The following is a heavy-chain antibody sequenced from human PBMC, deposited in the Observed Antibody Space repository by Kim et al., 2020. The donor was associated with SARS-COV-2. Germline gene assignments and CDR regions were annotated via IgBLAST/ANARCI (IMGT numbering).Heavy chain of an antibody. V-gene: IGHV4-39*01. CDR3: ARRRGHASYDILTGPPDY. CDR2: IYYSGST. J-gene: IGHJ4*02. Sequence: SETLSLTCTVSGGSISSSSYYWGWIRQPPGKGLEWIGSIYYSGSTYYNPSLKSRVTISVDTSKNQFSLKLSSVTAADTAVYYCARRRGHASYDILTGPPDYWGQGTLVTVSS. D-gene: IGHD3-9*01. CDR1: GGSISSSSYY.